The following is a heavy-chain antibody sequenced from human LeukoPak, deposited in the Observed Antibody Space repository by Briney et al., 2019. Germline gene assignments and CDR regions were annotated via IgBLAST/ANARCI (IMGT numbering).Heavy chain of an antibody. D-gene: IGHD6-19*01. CDR1: GGSISSYY. V-gene: IGHV4-59*01. CDR2: IYYSGSI. J-gene: IGHJ4*02. CDR3: ARGVAVAGIPI. Sequence: SETLSLTCTVSGGSISSYYWSWIRQPPGKGLEWIGYIYYSGSINYNPSLKSRVTISVDTSKNQFSLKLSSVTAADTAVYYCARGVAVAGIPIWGQGTLVTVSS.